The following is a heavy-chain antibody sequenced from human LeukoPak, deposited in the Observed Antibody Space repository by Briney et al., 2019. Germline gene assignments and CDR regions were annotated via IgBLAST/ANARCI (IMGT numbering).Heavy chain of an antibody. CDR3: ARDKGYRGVITIFDY. D-gene: IGHD3-10*01. CDR2: IYYSGST. Sequence: SETLSLTCTVSGGSISSSSYYWGWIRQPPGKGLEWIGSIYYSGSTYYNPSLKSRVTISVDTSKNQFSLKLSSVTAADTAVYYCARDKGYRGVITIFDYWGQGTLVTVSS. J-gene: IGHJ4*02. CDR1: GGSISSSSYY. V-gene: IGHV4-39*07.